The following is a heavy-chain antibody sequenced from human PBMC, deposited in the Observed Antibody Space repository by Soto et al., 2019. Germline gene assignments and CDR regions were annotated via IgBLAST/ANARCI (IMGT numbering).Heavy chain of an antibody. Sequence: ASLKVSCKASGYTFTSYGISWVRQAPGQGLEWMGWISAYNGNTNYAQKLQGRVTMTTDTSTSTAYMELRSLRSDDTAVYYCARVEQLERRNYYYGMDVWGQGTTVTVSS. V-gene: IGHV1-18*04. CDR2: ISAYNGNT. D-gene: IGHD1-1*01. CDR1: GYTFTSYG. J-gene: IGHJ6*02. CDR3: ARVEQLERRNYYYGMDV.